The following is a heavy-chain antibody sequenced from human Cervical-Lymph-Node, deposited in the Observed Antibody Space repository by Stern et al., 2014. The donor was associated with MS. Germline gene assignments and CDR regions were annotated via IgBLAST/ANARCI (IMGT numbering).Heavy chain of an antibody. J-gene: IGHJ4*02. D-gene: IGHD3-3*01. CDR3: ARGDHWSGDY. Sequence: EVQLEESGGGLVQPGGSLRLSCAASGFTFSNYWMSWVRQAPGKGLEGVARIDQDGSEKSYVDSVKGRFTISRDNAKNSLYLQMASPRDEDTAVYYCARGDHWSGDYWGQGTLVTVSS. CDR1: GFTFSNYW. CDR2: IDQDGSEK. V-gene: IGHV3-7*01.